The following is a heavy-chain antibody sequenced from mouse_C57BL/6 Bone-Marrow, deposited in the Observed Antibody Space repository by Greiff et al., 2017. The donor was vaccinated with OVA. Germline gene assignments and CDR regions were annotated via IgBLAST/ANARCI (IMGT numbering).Heavy chain of an antibody. CDR1: GFKIKDDY. CDR2: IDPENGDT. V-gene: IGHV14-4*01. CDR3: TTGNLDDY. Sequence: VQLQPSGAELVRPGASVQLSCTASGFKIKDDYKQWVKPRPEQGLEWIGWIDPENGDTEYASKFQGKATITADTSSNTAYRQLSSLTSEVTAVYYCTTGNLDDYWGQGTTLTVSS. J-gene: IGHJ2*01.